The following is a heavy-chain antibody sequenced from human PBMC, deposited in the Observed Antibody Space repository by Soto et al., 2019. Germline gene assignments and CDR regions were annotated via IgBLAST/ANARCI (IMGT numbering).Heavy chain of an antibody. D-gene: IGHD5-18*01. CDR1: GGSISSYY. CDR3: ARNRGGIPTRYDY. V-gene: IGHV4-59*01. Sequence: QVQLQESGPGLVKPSETLSLTCTVSGGSISSYYWSWIRQPPRKGLEWIGYIYYSGSTNYNPSLKSRFTVSVDTSKNQVSLKLSYVTAADTAVYYCARNRGGIPTRYDYWGQGTLVTVSS. J-gene: IGHJ4*02. CDR2: IYYSGST.